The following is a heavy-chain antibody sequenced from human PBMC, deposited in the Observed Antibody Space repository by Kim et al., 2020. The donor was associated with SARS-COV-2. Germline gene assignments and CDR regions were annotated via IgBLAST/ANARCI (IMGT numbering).Heavy chain of an antibody. CDR2: ISAYNGNT. V-gene: IGHV1-18*04. D-gene: IGHD3-10*01. CDR1: GYTFTSYG. J-gene: IGHJ4*02. Sequence: ASVKVSCKASGYTFTSYGISWVRQAPGQGLEWMGWISAYNGNTNYAQKLQGRVTMTTDTSTSTAYMELRSLRSDDTAVYYCARDRALHFRPVRGVMGYWGQGTLVTVSS. CDR3: ARDRALHFRPVRGVMGY.